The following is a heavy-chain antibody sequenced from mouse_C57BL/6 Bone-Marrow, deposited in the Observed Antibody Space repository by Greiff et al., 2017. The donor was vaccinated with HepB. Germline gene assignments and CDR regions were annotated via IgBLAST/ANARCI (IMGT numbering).Heavy chain of an antibody. V-gene: IGHV3-8*01. Sequence: EVQLQESGPGLAKPSQTLSLTCSVTGYSITSDYWHWIRKFPGNKLEYMGYISYSGSTYYNPSLKRRISITRDTSTNQYYLQLNSVTTKDTATYYCARGGNYDYFDYWGQGTTLTVSS. D-gene: IGHD2-1*01. CDR2: ISYSGST. CDR3: ARGGNYDYFDY. CDR1: GYSITSDY. J-gene: IGHJ2*01.